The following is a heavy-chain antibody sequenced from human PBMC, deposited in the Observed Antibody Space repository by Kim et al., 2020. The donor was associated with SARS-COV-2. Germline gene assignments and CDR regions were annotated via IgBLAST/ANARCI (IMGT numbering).Heavy chain of an antibody. J-gene: IGHJ6*02. V-gene: IGHV3-23*01. D-gene: IGHD3-3*01. CDR1: GFTFSSYA. CDR2: ISGSGGST. Sequence: GGSLRLSCAASGFTFSSYAMSWVRQAPGKGLEWVSAISGSGGSTYYADSVKGRFTISRDNSKNTLYLQMNSLRAEDTAVYYCAKDQLSGYYYYGMDVWGQGTTVTVSS. CDR3: AKDQLSGYYYYGMDV.